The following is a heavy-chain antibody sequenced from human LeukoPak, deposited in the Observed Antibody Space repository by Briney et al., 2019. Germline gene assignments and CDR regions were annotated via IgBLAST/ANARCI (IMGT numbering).Heavy chain of an antibody. CDR1: GGSFSGYY. CDR2: INHSGST. D-gene: IGHD3-22*01. Sequence: SETLSLTCAVYGGSFSGYYWSWIRQPPGKGLEWIGEINHSGSTNYNPSLKSRVTISVDTSKNQFSLKLSSVTAADTAVYYCARHAQSYYDSSGFDYWGQGTLVTVSS. CDR3: ARHAQSYYDSSGFDY. V-gene: IGHV4-34*01. J-gene: IGHJ4*02.